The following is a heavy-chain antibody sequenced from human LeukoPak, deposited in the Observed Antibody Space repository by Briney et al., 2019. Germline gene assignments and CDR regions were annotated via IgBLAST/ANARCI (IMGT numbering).Heavy chain of an antibody. CDR1: GGSISSYY. CDR3: ARDTYDFRSGQPQGYYYYYYMDV. J-gene: IGHJ6*03. V-gene: IGHV4-59*01. CDR2: IYYSGST. Sequence: SETLSLTCTVSGGSISSYYWSWIRQPPGKGLEWIGYIYYSGSTNYNPSLKSQVTISVDTSKNQFSLKLSSVTAADTAVYYCARDTYDFRSGQPQGYYYYYYMDVWGKGTTVTVSS. D-gene: IGHD3-3*01.